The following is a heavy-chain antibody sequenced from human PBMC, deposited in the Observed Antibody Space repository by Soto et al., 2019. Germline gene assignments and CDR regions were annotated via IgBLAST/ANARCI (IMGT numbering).Heavy chain of an antibody. CDR3: ARHSSSFGRQQLVTDGVDY. Sequence: SLRLSCAASGFTFSSYEMNWVRQAPGKGLEWVSYISSSGSTIYYADSVKGRFTISRDNAKNSLYLQMNSLRAEDTAVYYCARHSSSFGRQQLVTDGVDYWGQGTLITFSS. V-gene: IGHV3-48*03. D-gene: IGHD6-13*01. CDR2: ISSSGSTI. J-gene: IGHJ4*02. CDR1: GFTFSSYE.